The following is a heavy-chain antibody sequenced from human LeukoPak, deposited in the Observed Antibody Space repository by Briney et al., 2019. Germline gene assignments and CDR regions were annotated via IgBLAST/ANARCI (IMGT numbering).Heavy chain of an antibody. V-gene: IGHV1-46*01. Sequence: ASVKVSCTASGYTFTSYYMHWVRQAPGQGLEWMGIINPSGGSTSYAQNFQGRITMTRDTSTSTVYMELNSLRSEDTAVYYCARDGGVSPTTVVTHLDYWGQGTLVTVSS. J-gene: IGHJ4*02. CDR3: ARDGGVSPTTVVTHLDY. D-gene: IGHD4-23*01. CDR1: GYTFTSYY. CDR2: INPSGGST.